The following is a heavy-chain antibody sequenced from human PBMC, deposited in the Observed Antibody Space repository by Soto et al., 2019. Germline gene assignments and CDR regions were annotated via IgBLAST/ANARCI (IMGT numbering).Heavy chain of an antibody. Sequence: GGSLRLSCAASGFTFSSYGMHWVRQAPGKGLEWVAVISYDGSNKYYADSVKGRFTISRDNSKNTLYLQMNSLRAEDTAVYYCAKDYYYDWYFDLWGRGTLVTVSS. CDR2: ISYDGSNK. CDR3: AKDYYYDWYFDL. CDR1: GFTFSSYG. J-gene: IGHJ2*01. V-gene: IGHV3-30*18. D-gene: IGHD3-10*01.